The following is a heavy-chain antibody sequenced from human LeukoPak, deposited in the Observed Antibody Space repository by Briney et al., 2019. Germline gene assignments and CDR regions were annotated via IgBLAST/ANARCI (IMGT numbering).Heavy chain of an antibody. CDR1: GGSVSSGSCY. D-gene: IGHD6-19*01. CDR2: IYYSGST. CDR3: AREGYSSGWSRFDY. Sequence: SETLSLTCTVSGGSVSSGSCYWSWIRQPPGKGLEWIGYIYYSGSTNYNPSLKSRVTISVDTSKNQFSLKLSSVTAADTAVYYCAREGYSSGWSRFDYWGQGTLVTVSS. V-gene: IGHV4-61*01. J-gene: IGHJ4*02.